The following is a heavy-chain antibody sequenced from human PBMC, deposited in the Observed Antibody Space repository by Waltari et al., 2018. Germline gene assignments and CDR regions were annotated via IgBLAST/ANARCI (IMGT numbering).Heavy chain of an antibody. V-gene: IGHV4-59*13. Sequence: WSWIGQPPGKGLEWIGYIDYSGSTNYTPSLKSRVTIAVDTSKNQFSLKLSSVTAADTAVYYCAIGYSSGGYYACDIWGQGTMVTVSS. D-gene: IGHD6-19*01. CDR3: AIGYSSGGYYACDI. CDR2: IDYSGST. J-gene: IGHJ3*02.